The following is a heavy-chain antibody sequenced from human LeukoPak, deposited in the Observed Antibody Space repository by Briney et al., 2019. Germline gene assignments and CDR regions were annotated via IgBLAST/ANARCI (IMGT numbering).Heavy chain of an antibody. Sequence: SQTLSLTCAISGDSVSSNSAAWNWIRQSPSRGLEWLGRTYYRSKWSNDYAVSVKSRITINPDTSKNQFSLQLNSVTPEDTAVYYCARGWGSSGWYKVNWFDPWGQGTLVTVSS. CDR1: GDSVSSNSAA. CDR2: TYYRSKWSN. J-gene: IGHJ5*02. V-gene: IGHV6-1*01. CDR3: ARGWGSSGWYKVNWFDP. D-gene: IGHD6-19*01.